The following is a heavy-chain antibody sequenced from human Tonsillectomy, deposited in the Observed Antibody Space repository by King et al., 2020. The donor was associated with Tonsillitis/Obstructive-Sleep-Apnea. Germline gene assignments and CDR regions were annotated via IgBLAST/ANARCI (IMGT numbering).Heavy chain of an antibody. J-gene: IGHJ6*02. CDR1: GGSISSSSYY. D-gene: IGHD1-26*01. V-gene: IGHV4-39*01. CDR3: ARLGKSLSYYYGMDV. CDR2: IYYSGST. Sequence: LQLQESGPGLVKPSETLSLTCTVSGGSISSSSYYWGWIRQPPGKGLEWIGSIYYSGSTYYNPSLKSRVTISVDTSKNQFSLKLSSVTAADTAVYYCARLGKSLSYYYGMDVWGQGTTVTVSS.